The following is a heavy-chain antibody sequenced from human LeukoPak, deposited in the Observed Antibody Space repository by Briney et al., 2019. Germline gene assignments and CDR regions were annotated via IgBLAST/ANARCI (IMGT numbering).Heavy chain of an antibody. V-gene: IGHV3-43D*03. J-gene: IGHJ6*03. CDR3: AKAYYYYYMDV. CDR2: ISWDGGST. Sequence: PGGSLRLSCAASGFTFDDYAMHWVRQAPGKGLEWVSLISWDGGSTYYADSVKGRFTISRDNSKNSLYLQMNSLRAEDIALYYCAKAYYYYYMDVWGKGTTVTVSS. CDR1: GFTFDDYA.